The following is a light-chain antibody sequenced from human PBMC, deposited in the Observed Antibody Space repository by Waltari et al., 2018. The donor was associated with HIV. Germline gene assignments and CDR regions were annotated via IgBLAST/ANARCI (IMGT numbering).Light chain of an antibody. Sequence: NFMLTQPHSVSESPGKTVTISCARSSGSIASNHVQWYQQLPGSAPPPVMYEDNQRPPGVPDRCSGSIDSSTNSASLTISELKTEDEADYYCQSYDSTNPCIFGTGTRVTVL. J-gene: IGLJ1*01. CDR3: QSYDSTNPCI. CDR1: SGSIASNH. V-gene: IGLV6-57*03. CDR2: EDN.